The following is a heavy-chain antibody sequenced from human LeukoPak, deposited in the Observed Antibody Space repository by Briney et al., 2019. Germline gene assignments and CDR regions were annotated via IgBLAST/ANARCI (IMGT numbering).Heavy chain of an antibody. CDR2: ISSSSSYI. CDR1: GFTFSSYS. Sequence: GGPLRLSCAASGFTFSSYSMNWVRQAPGKGLEWVSSISSSSSYIYYADSVKGRFTISRDNAKNSLYLQMNSLRAEDTAVYYCARDRGLIKTLDYWGQGTLVTVSS. D-gene: IGHD3-16*02. V-gene: IGHV3-21*01. CDR3: ARDRGLIKTLDY. J-gene: IGHJ4*02.